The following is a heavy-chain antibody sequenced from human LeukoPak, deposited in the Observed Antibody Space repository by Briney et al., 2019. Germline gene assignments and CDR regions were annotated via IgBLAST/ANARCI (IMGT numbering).Heavy chain of an antibody. CDR1: GFSVSDNC. J-gene: IGHJ3*02. CDR3: ARGGAYGSGNHYRGGAFDI. D-gene: IGHD3-10*01. V-gene: IGHV3-53*01. CDR2: IYRGGST. Sequence: GGSLRLSCATSGFSVSDNCMTWVRQAPGKGLEWVSVIYRGGSTYYADSVKGRFTISRDNSKNMVYLQMNSLRVEDTAVYYCARGGAYGSGNHYRGGAFDIWGQGTMVTVSS.